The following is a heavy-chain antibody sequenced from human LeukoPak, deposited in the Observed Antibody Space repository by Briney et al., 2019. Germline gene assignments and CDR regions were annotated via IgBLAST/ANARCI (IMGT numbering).Heavy chain of an antibody. CDR1: GGSISSSGYY. Sequence: SETLSLTCTVSGGSISSSGYYWGWIRQPPRKGLEWLGSITYSENAYYYPSLKSRVTISVDTSKNQFSLKLSSVTAADTAVYYCARRVAAAAAGPGYFDYWGQGTLVTVSS. V-gene: IGHV4-39*01. D-gene: IGHD6-13*01. CDR2: ITYSENA. J-gene: IGHJ4*02. CDR3: ARRVAAAAAGPGYFDY.